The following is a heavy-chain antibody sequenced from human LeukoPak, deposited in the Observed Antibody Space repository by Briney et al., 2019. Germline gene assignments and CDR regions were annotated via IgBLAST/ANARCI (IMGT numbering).Heavy chain of an antibody. CDR2: IKEDGSEN. D-gene: IGHD1-1*01. V-gene: IGHV3-7*01. CDR1: GFTFSRYW. CDR3: ARQRYSDY. Sequence: GGSLRLSCAASGFTFSRYWMTWVRQAPGEGLEWVSNIKEDGSENSYVESVKGRFTISRDNAKNSLYLQLNSLRAEDTAVYFCARQRYSDYWGQGTLVTVSS. J-gene: IGHJ4*02.